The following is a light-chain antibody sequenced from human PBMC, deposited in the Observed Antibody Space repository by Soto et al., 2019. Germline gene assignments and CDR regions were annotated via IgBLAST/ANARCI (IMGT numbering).Light chain of an antibody. Sequence: NQARSAVSASTAHRVTITCRASQGISSYLAWYPQKPGKAPKLLIYGASSLASGVPSRFSGSGSGTEFTLTISGLQHEDFATYYCQQLNSYPRTFGQGTKV. CDR3: QQLNSYPRT. CDR1: QGISSY. V-gene: IGKV1-8*01. CDR2: GAS. J-gene: IGKJ1*01.